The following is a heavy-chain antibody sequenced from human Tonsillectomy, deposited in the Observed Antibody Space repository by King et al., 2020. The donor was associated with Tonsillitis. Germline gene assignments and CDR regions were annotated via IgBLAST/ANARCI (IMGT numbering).Heavy chain of an antibody. V-gene: IGHV4-39*07. J-gene: IGHJ4*02. CDR1: GGSISSNSYY. CDR2: FYYSGNT. D-gene: IGHD2/OR15-2a*01. Sequence: QLQESGPGLVKPSETLSPTCTVSGGSISSNSYYWGWIRQPPGKGLEWIGSFYYSGNTYYNPSLKSRVTISVDTSKNQFSLKLSSVTAADTAVYYCASTTDTMPTDLGFDYWGQGTLVTVSS. CDR3: ASTTDTMPTDLGFDY.